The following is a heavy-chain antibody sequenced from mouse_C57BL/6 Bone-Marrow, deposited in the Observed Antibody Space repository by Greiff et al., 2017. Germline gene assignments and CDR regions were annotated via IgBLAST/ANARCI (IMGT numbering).Heavy chain of an antibody. D-gene: IGHD2-3*01. CDR3: AREDDGYYSAWFAY. V-gene: IGHV1-69*01. Sequence: VQLQQPGAELVMPGASVKLSCKASGYTFTSYWMHWVTQRPGQGLEWIGEIDPSDSYTNYNQKFKGKSTLTVDKSASTAYMQLSSLTSEDAAVYYCAREDDGYYSAWFAYWGQGTLVTVSA. CDR1: GYTFTSYW. J-gene: IGHJ3*01. CDR2: IDPSDSYT.